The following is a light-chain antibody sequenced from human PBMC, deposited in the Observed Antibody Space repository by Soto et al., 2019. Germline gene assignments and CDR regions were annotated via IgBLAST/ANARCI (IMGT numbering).Light chain of an antibody. Sequence: QSVLTQPASVSGSPGQSITISCTGTISDFVVYNYVSWYQQLPGKAPKLIIYGVSNRPSGVSNRFSGSKSGNTASLSISGLQADDEADYYCSTHTLSGAIQVFGNGTKVTV. CDR1: ISDFVVYNY. V-gene: IGLV2-14*01. CDR2: GVS. CDR3: STHTLSGAIQV. J-gene: IGLJ1*01.